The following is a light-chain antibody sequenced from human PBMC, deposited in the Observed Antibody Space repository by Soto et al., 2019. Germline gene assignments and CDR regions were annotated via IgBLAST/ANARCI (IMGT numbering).Light chain of an antibody. V-gene: IGKV3-20*01. J-gene: IGKJ1*01. CDR3: QQYGSSSWT. Sequence: IVWTQSAGALSLSPGERATLSCRASESVSSSYLAWYQQQPGQAPRLLIYGASSRATGIPDRFSGSGSGTDFTLTISRLEPEDFAVYYCQQYGSSSWTFGQGTKVDIK. CDR2: GAS. CDR1: ESVSSSY.